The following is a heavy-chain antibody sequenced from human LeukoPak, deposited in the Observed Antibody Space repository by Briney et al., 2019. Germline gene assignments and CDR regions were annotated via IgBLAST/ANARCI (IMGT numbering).Heavy chain of an antibody. Sequence: GGSLRLSCAVSGFTFSSYGMNWARQAPGKGLEWVSYISHSSSTIYYADSLKGRFTISRDNAKNSLYLQMNSLRAEDTAVYYCARVGQWLAFNYWGRGTLVTVSS. CDR1: GFTFSSYG. CDR2: ISHSSSTI. J-gene: IGHJ4*02. D-gene: IGHD6-19*01. V-gene: IGHV3-48*01. CDR3: ARVGQWLAFNY.